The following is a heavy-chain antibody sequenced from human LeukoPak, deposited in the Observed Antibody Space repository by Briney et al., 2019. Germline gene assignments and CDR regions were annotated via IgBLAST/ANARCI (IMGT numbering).Heavy chain of an antibody. D-gene: IGHD3-22*01. J-gene: IGHJ2*01. CDR3: ARGLDYYDGTGYRSYWYLDL. CDR1: GYTFTTYG. Sequence: ASVNVSCKASGYTFTTYGISWVRQAPGQGLEWLGWISAYNGRTNYGEKLQDRVTMTTDTSTSPASMELRSLRSDDTAVYYCARGLDYYDGTGYRSYWYLDLWGRGTLVAVSS. V-gene: IGHV1-18*01. CDR2: ISAYNGRT.